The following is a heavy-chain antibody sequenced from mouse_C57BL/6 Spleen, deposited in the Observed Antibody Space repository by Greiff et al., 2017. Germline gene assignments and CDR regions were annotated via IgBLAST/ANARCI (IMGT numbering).Heavy chain of an antibody. CDR1: GYAFTNYL. CDR2: INPGSGGT. CDR3: ASSASGSFAY. V-gene: IGHV1-54*01. D-gene: IGHD1-1*01. J-gene: IGHJ3*01. Sequence: VQLVESGAELVRPGTSVKVSCKASGYAFTNYLIEWVKQRPGQGLEWIGVINPGSGGTNYNEKFKGKATLTADKSSSTAYMQLSSLTSEDSAVYFCASSASGSFAYWGQGTLVTVSA.